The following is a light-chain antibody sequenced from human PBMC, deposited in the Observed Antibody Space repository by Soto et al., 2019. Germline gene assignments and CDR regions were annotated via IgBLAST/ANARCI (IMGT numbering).Light chain of an antibody. V-gene: IGKV1-5*03. CDR2: KAS. J-gene: IGKJ1*01. Sequence: DIQMTQSPSTLSGSVGYIVTITCRASQTISSLLAWYQQKPGKAPKLLIYKASTLKSGVPSRFSGSGSGTEFTLTISSMQPDDFATYYCQHYNSYSEAFGQGTKVELK. CDR1: QTISSL. CDR3: QHYNSYSEA.